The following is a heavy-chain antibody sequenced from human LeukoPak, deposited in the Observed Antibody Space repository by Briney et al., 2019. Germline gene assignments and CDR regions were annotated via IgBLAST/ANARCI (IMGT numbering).Heavy chain of an antibody. V-gene: IGHV3-23*01. Sequence: GGSLRLSCAASGFTFSSYAMSWVRQAPGKGLEWVSAISGNGDSTYYADSVKGRFTISRDNSKNTLYLQMNRMRGEDRAVYYCAKAGTIFGVVILFDYWGQGTLVSVSS. D-gene: IGHD3-3*01. CDR2: ISGNGDST. CDR3: AKAGTIFGVVILFDY. J-gene: IGHJ4*02. CDR1: GFTFSSYA.